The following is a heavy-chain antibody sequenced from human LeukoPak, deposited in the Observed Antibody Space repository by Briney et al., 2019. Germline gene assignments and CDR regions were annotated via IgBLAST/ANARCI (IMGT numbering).Heavy chain of an antibody. CDR2: IYYSGST. J-gene: IGHJ5*02. CDR3: ARQAYCGGDCLNWFDP. Sequence: SVTLSLTCTVSGGSISSSSYYWGWIRQPPGKGLEWIGSIYYSGSTYYNPSLKSRVTISVDTSKNQFSLKMSSVTAADTAVYYCARQAYCGGDCLNWFDPWGQGTLVTVSS. D-gene: IGHD2-21*02. CDR1: GGSISSSSYY. V-gene: IGHV4-39*01.